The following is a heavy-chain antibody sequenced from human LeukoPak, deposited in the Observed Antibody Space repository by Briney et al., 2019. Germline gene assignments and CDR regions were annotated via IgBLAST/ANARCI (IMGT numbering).Heavy chain of an antibody. Sequence: ASVKVSCKASGYTFTSYGISWVRQAPGQGLEWMGWISAYNGNTNYAQKLQGRVTMTTDTSTSTAYMELRSLRSKDTAVYYCARAETDYYDSSGYFDYWGQGTLVTVSS. CDR3: ARAETDYYDSSGYFDY. D-gene: IGHD3-22*01. J-gene: IGHJ4*02. CDR2: ISAYNGNT. CDR1: GYTFTSYG. V-gene: IGHV1-18*01.